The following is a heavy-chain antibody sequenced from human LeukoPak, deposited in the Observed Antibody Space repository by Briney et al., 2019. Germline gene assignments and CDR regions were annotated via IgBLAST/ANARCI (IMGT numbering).Heavy chain of an antibody. CDR2: ISAYNGNT. D-gene: IGHD1-1*01. J-gene: IGHJ4*02. CDR3: ARSGSGTTGGY. Sequence: GASVKVSCKASGYTFTSYGISWVRQAPGQGLEWMGWISAYNGNTNYAQKLQGRVTMTTDTSTSTAYMELSGLRCDDTAVYFCARSGSGTTGGYWGQGTLVTVSS. CDR1: GYTFTSYG. V-gene: IGHV1-18*01.